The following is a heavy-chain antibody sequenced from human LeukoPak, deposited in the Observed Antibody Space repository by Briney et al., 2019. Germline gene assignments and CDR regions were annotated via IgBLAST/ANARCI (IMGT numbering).Heavy chain of an antibody. CDR3: ARDSSGWYWRLDY. CDR1: GGSFSGYY. J-gene: IGHJ4*02. V-gene: IGHV4-34*01. D-gene: IGHD6-19*01. Sequence: NPSETLSLTCAVYGGSFSGYYWSWIRKPPGKGLEWIGEINHSGSTNYNPSLKSRVTISVDTSKNQFSLKLSSVTAADTAVYYCARDSSGWYWRLDYWGQGTLVTVSS. CDR2: INHSGST.